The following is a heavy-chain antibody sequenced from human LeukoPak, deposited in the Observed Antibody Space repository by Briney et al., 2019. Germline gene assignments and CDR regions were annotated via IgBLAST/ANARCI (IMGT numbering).Heavy chain of an antibody. V-gene: IGHV5-51*01. D-gene: IGHD3-22*01. Sequence: ESLKISCKGSGYSFTSYWIGWVRQMPGKGLEWMGIIYPGDSDTRYSPSFQGQVTISADKSISTAYLQWSSLKASDTAMYYCARRGYYYDSSGYPHYYFDYWAQGTLVTVSS. CDR1: GYSFTSYW. CDR2: IYPGDSDT. CDR3: ARRGYYYDSSGYPHYYFDY. J-gene: IGHJ4*02.